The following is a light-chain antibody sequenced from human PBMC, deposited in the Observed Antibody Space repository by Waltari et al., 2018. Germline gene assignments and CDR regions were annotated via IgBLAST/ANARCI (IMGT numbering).Light chain of an antibody. J-gene: IGKJ2*01. CDR1: QGVTTTF. CDR2: GAS. CDR3: QQYGSSMYT. Sequence: EIVLTQSPGILSSSPGERATLSCRASQGVTTTFLAWYQQKPGQAPRLLIYGASNRATGIPDRFSGSGSGTDFTLTINRLEPEDFAVYWCQQYGSSMYTFGQGTKVEIK. V-gene: IGKV3-20*01.